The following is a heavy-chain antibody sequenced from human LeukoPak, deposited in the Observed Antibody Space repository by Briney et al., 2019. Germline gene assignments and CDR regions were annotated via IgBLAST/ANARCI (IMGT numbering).Heavy chain of an antibody. V-gene: IGHV4-34*01. J-gene: IGHJ6*03. CDR3: ARGRIQLWLRYYYYYMDV. D-gene: IGHD5-18*01. CDR2: INHSGST. Sequence: SETLSLTCAVYGGSFSGYYWSWIRQPPGKGLEWIGEINHSGSTNYNPSLKSRVTISVDTSKNQFSLKLSSVTAADTAVYYCARGRIQLWLRYYYYYMDVWGKGTTVTVSS. CDR1: GGSFSGYY.